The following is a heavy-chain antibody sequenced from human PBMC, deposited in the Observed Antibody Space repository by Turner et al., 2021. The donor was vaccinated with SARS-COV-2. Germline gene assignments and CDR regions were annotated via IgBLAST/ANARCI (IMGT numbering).Heavy chain of an antibody. V-gene: IGHV3-30*04. D-gene: IGHD1-1*01. Sequence: QVHPLESVGGAVDPEGFLRSSCAASGITFSSYAMHWVRQAQGKGVEWVAVITYDGSNKFYADSVKGRCTISRDNSKNTLYLQMNGLRADDTAVYYCARDQEGWKFDYWGQGTLVTVSS. CDR3: ARDQEGWKFDY. CDR2: ITYDGSNK. J-gene: IGHJ4*02. CDR1: GITFSSYA.